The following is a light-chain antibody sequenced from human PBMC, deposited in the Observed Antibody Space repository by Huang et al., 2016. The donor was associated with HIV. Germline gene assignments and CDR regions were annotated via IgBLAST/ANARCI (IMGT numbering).Light chain of an antibody. CDR1: QSVLQTSHNKNC. J-gene: IGKJ1*01. V-gene: IGKV4-1*01. CDR3: HQCYDTPQT. CDR2: WAS. Sequence: DIVVTQSPDSLALSLGGRAAINCTASQSVLQTSHNKNCLSWYQLKPGKPPKLLMYWASTRESGVPDRFSASGAGTHFTLTIASLQAEDVAVYYCHQCYDTPQTFGQGTKVEVK.